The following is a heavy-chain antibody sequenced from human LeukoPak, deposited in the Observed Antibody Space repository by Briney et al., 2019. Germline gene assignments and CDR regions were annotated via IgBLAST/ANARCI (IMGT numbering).Heavy chain of an antibody. D-gene: IGHD4-17*01. J-gene: IGHJ4*02. CDR2: ISHSQTT. CDR3: ARLCQVTTCAKFEH. CDR1: GGSISSSSYY. Sequence: SETLSLTCSVSGGSISSSSYYWGWIRQPPGKWLEWVGSISHSQTTYYNPSLKSRATISVDMSMNQFSLRLSSVTAADTAVYYCARLCQVTTCAKFEHWGQGILVTVSS. V-gene: IGHV4-39*01.